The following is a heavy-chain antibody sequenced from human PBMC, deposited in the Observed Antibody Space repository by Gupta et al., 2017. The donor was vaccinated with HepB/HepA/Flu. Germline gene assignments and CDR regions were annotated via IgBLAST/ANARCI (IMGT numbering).Heavy chain of an antibody. Sequence: EGRLVESGEGLVQPGGSLVLSCVTSRFTLSNYWMSWFRPSPGKGLEWVANINKDGIEKHCVDSLKGRFTISRDIAKNSVYLQSNSLRAEGTGRAAAPTLFPLVSW. V-gene: IGHV3-7*01. CDR3: PTLFPLVS. D-gene: IGHD6-13*01. J-gene: IGHJ5*01. CDR1: RFTLSNYW. CDR2: INKDGIEK.